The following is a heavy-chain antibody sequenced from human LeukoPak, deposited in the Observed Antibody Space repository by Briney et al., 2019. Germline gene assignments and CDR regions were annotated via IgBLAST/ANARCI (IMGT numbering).Heavy chain of an antibody. V-gene: IGHV3-21*01. CDR1: GFNFNTYT. CDR3: ARDSVGVSGSFASFDI. J-gene: IGHJ3*02. D-gene: IGHD3-16*01. Sequence: GESLRLSCAASGFNFNTYTMNWVRQAPGTGLEWVSSISSRSSYTYYSDSVKGRLTISRDNAKNSLYLQMNSLRAEDTAVYYCARDSVGVSGSFASFDIWGQGTMVTVSS. CDR2: ISSRSSYT.